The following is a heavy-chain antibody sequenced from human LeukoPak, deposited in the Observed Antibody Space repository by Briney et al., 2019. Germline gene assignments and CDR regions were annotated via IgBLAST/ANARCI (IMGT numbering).Heavy chain of an antibody. CDR1: GGSFSGDY. CDR3: ARTYGDYRFDY. J-gene: IGHJ4*02. CDR2: SNHSGNT. D-gene: IGHD4-17*01. Sequence: PSETLSLTCAVYGGSFSGDYWSWIRQPPGKGLEWIGESNHSGNTNYNPSLKSRVTISVDTSKNQFSLKLSSVTAADTAVYYCARTYGDYRFDYWGQGTLVTVSS. V-gene: IGHV4-34*01.